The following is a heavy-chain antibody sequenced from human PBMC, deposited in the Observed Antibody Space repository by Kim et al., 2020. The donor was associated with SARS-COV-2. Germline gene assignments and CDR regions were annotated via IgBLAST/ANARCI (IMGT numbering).Heavy chain of an antibody. V-gene: IGHV3-30*18. J-gene: IGHJ4*02. CDR1: GFTFNTYG. CDR2: ISYDGSNK. Sequence: LSLTCAASGFTFNTYGMHWVRQAPCKWLEWVAVISYDGSNKYYADSVKGRFTISRDNSKNTLYLQMNSLRIEDTAVYYCAKSFSGSYFGYDYWGQGTLVTVSS. D-gene: IGHD1-26*01. CDR3: AKSFSGSYFGYDY.